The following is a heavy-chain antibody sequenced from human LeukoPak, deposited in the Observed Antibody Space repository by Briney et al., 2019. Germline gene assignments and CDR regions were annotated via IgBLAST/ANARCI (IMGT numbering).Heavy chain of an antibody. CDR3: AIIAGGGAQTVDF. J-gene: IGHJ4*02. CDR1: GGSIRSGSYY. Sequence: SQTLSLTXTVSGGSIRSGSYYWSWIRQPAGKGLEWIGRIYTSGSTNYNPSLKSRVTISVDTSKNQFSLKLTSVSAADTALYYCAIIAGGGAQTVDFWGQGTLVIVSS. D-gene: IGHD6-13*01. V-gene: IGHV4-61*02. CDR2: IYTSGST.